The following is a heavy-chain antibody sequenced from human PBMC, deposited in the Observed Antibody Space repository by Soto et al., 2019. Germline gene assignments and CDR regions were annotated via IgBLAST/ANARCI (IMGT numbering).Heavy chain of an antibody. J-gene: IGHJ4*02. CDR3: ARQQWNYFDY. CDR1: GGTFSSYA. D-gene: IGHD6-19*01. Sequence: SVKLSWKASGGTFSSYAISWVRQAPGQGLEWMGGIIPIFGTANYAQKFQGRVTITADESTSTAYMELSSLRSEDTAVYYCARQQWNYFDYWGQGTLVTVSS. V-gene: IGHV1-69*13. CDR2: IIPIFGTA.